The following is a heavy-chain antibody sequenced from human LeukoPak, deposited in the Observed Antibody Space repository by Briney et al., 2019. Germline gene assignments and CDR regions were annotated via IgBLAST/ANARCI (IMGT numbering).Heavy chain of an antibody. CDR3: ARSGPFSFGLLRFNAFQI. Sequence: PSETLSLPRAVSGSPISRDYYWGWLRPPPGKGLERIETSYHSGRSYHIPSLKSRVTILIIPSQMQFSVELKSVSPADTAVYFCARSGPFSFGLLRFNAFQIWGQGTMVTVSS. V-gene: IGHV4-38-2*01. J-gene: IGHJ3*02. D-gene: IGHD2-15*01. CDR2: SYHSGRS. CDR1: GSPISRDYY.